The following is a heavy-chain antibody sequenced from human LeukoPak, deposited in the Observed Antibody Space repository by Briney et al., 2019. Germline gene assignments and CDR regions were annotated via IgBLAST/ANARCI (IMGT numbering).Heavy chain of an antibody. D-gene: IGHD1-26*01. CDR1: GGSFSGYY. V-gene: IGHV4-34*01. CDR2: INHSGST. Sequence: SETLSLTCAVYGGSFSGYYWSWIRQPPGKGLEWIGEINHSGSTNYNPSLKSRVTISVDTSKNQFSLKLSSVTAEDTAVYYCARDREAWSLWGQGTLVTVSS. J-gene: IGHJ4*02. CDR3: ARDREAWSL.